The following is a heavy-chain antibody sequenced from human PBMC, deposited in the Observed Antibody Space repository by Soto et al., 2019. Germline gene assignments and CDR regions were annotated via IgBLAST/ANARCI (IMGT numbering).Heavy chain of an antibody. CDR1: GGSFSGYY. J-gene: IGHJ4*02. CDR3: ARGPRYCTNGVCLRFDY. D-gene: IGHD2-8*01. V-gene: IGHV4-34*01. CDR2: INHSGST. Sequence: QVQLQQWGAGLLKPSETLSLTCAVYGGSFSGYYWSWIRQPPGKGLGWIGEINHSGSTNYNPSLKSRVTISVDTSKNQFSLKLSSVTAADTAVYYCARGPRYCTNGVCLRFDYWGQGTLVTVSS.